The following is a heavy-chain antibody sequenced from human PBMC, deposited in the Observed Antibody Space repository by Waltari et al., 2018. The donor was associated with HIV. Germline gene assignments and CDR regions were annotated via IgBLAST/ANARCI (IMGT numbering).Heavy chain of an antibody. CDR2: VYYTGST. V-gene: IGHV4-61*01. Sequence: QVQLQESGLGPVKPSETLSLTCTVSGASVSHGSYYWSWIRQPPGKGLEWIGYVYYTGSTEYNPSLKSRVTISIDTSKNQFSLELRSVTAADTAVYYCARDWAMASTPPDWGQGTLVTVSS. CDR1: GASVSHGSYY. CDR3: ARDWAMASTPPD. D-gene: IGHD3-16*01. J-gene: IGHJ4*02.